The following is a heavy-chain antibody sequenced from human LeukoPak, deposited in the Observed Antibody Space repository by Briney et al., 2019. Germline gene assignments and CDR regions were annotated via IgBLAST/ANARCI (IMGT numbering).Heavy chain of an antibody. J-gene: IGHJ3*02. V-gene: IGHV3-21*01. CDR2: ISSSSSYI. CDR1: GFTFSSYS. D-gene: IGHD5-24*01. Sequence: GGSLRLSCAASGFTFSSYSMNWVRQAPGKGLEWVSSISSSSSYIYYADSVKGRFTISRDNAKNSLYLQMNSLRAEDTAVYYCAREVHDGYNPDAFDIWGQGTMVTVSS. CDR3: AREVHDGYNPDAFDI.